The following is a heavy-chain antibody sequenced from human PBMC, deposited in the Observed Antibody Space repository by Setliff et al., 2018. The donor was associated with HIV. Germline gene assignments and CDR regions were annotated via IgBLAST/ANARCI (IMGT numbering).Heavy chain of an antibody. D-gene: IGHD5-18*01. Sequence: GESLKISCKGSGYTFTTNWIGWVRQMPGKGLEWMGIIHPSDSNAPYSPSFQGQVTISADKSIATAYLQWTSLKASDTAMYYCARLVDTNLVHWGNWLDPWGQGTRGAVSS. CDR2: IHPSDSNA. CDR1: GYTFTTNW. J-gene: IGHJ5*02. CDR3: ARLVDTNLVHWGNWLDP. V-gene: IGHV5-51*01.